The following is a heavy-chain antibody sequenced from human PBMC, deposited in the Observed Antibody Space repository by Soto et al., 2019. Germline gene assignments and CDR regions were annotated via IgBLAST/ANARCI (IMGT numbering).Heavy chain of an antibody. CDR3: AKVYYYDSSGRAFDY. J-gene: IGHJ4*02. V-gene: IGHV3-23*01. CDR1: GFTFSSYA. D-gene: IGHD3-22*01. CDR2: ISGPGGNT. Sequence: GGSLRLSCAASGFTFSSYAMSWVRQAPGKGLEWVSTISGPGGNTYYADSVKGRFTISRDNSKNTLYLQMNSLRVEDTAVYYCAKVYYYDSSGRAFDYWGQGTLVTVSS.